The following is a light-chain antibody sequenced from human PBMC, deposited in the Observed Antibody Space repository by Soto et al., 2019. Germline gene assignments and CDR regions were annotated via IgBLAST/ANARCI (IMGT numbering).Light chain of an antibody. V-gene: IGLV2-14*01. CDR1: SSDVGGYNY. CDR3: SSYTSSSVV. CDR2: EVS. J-gene: IGLJ2*01. Sequence: QSALTQPASVSGSPGQSITISCTGTSSDVGGYNYVSWYQQHPGKAPKLMIYEVSNRPSGVSNRFSGSKSGNTASLTISGLQAEDEADYYCSSYTSSSVVFGGGTHVTVL.